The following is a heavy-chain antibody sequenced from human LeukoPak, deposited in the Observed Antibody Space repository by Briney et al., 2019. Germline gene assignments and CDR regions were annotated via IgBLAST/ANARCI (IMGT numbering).Heavy chain of an antibody. CDR3: ARHKNLGVAPFDS. CDR2: IHYSGNT. J-gene: IGHJ5*01. D-gene: IGHD3-16*01. CDR1: GGSISSRSHY. Sequence: SETLSLTCTVSGGSISSRSHYWGWIRQPPGKGLEWIGSIHYSGNTYYNPSLKSRVTISMDTPKDEFSLRLTSMTATDTAIYYCARHKNLGVAPFDSWDRGTLVTVSS. V-gene: IGHV4-39*01.